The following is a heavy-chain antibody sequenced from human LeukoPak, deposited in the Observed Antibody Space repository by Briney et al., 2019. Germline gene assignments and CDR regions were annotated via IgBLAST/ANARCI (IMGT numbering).Heavy chain of an antibody. Sequence: GASVKVSCKVSGYTLTELSMHWVRQAPGKGLEWMGGFYPEDGETIYAQKFQGRVTMTEDTSTDTAYMELSRLRSEDTAVYYCATPAKHSSGWSPRASYAFDIWGQGTMVTVSS. CDR2: FYPEDGET. CDR1: GYTLTELS. D-gene: IGHD6-19*01. CDR3: ATPAKHSSGWSPRASYAFDI. V-gene: IGHV1-24*01. J-gene: IGHJ3*02.